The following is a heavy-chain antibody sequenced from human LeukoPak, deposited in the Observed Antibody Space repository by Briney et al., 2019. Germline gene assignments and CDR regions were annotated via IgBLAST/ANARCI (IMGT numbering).Heavy chain of an antibody. D-gene: IGHD6-13*01. CDR2: IYTSGST. Sequence: SETLSFTCTVSGGSISSYYWSWLRQPAGKGLEWIGRIYTSGSTNYNPSLKSRVIMSVDTSKNQFSLKLSSVTAADTAAYYCARDRYSSSWYDYWGQGTLVTVSS. V-gene: IGHV4-4*07. CDR3: ARDRYSSSWYDY. CDR1: GGSISSYY. J-gene: IGHJ4*02.